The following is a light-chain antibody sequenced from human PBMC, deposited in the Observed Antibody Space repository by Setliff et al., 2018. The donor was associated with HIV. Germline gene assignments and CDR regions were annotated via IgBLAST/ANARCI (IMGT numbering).Light chain of an antibody. V-gene: IGLV2-14*01. CDR3: SSYTSSSTYV. Sequence: QSVLTQPASVSGSPGQSITISCTGTNWDVGGGHRYVSWYQQHPGKAPKLMISDVSKRPSGVSSRFPGSKSGNTASLTISGLQTEDEADYYCSSYTSSSTYVFGTGTKVTVL. CDR2: DVS. J-gene: IGLJ1*01. CDR1: NWDVGGGHRY.